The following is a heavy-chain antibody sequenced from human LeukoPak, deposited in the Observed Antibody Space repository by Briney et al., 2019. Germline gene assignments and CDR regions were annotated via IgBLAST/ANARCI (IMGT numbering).Heavy chain of an antibody. CDR2: ISSSSSYI. D-gene: IGHD3-9*01. V-gene: IGHV3-21*01. CDR1: GFTFSSYS. J-gene: IGHJ4*02. CDR3: ARAADILTIDY. Sequence: GGSLRLSCAASGFTFSSYSMNWVRQAPGKGLEWVSSISSSSSYIYYADSVKGRFTISRDNAKNSLYLQMNSLRAEDTAAYYCARAADILTIDYWGQGTLVTVSS.